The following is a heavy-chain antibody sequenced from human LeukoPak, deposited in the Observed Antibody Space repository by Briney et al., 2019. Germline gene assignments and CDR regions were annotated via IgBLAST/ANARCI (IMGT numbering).Heavy chain of an antibody. J-gene: IGHJ1*01. CDR3: ARGSGLLWFGEPYFQH. CDR2: INHSGST. D-gene: IGHD3-10*01. V-gene: IGHV4-34*01. CDR1: GGSFSGYY. Sequence: PSETLSLTCAVYGGSFSGYYWSWIRQPPGKGLEWIGEINHSGSTNYNPSLKSRVTISVDTSKNQFSLKLSSVTAADPAVYYCARGSGLLWFGEPYFQHWGQGTLVTVSS.